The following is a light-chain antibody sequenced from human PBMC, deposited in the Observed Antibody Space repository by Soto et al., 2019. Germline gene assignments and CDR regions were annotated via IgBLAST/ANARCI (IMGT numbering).Light chain of an antibody. Sequence: DIQMTQSPPTLSASAGDRVTVTCRASESISSWLAWYQQKPGKAPKLLMYKASSLESGVPSRFSGSGSGTDFTLTISSLQPEDFATYYCLQDDSMPLTFGGGTKVDIK. CDR1: ESISSW. V-gene: IGKV1-5*03. J-gene: IGKJ4*01. CDR3: LQDDSMPLT. CDR2: KAS.